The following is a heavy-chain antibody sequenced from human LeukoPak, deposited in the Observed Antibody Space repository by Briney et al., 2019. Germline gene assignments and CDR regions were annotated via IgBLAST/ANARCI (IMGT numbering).Heavy chain of an antibody. D-gene: IGHD4-17*01. CDR3: ARDYGDYADFDY. J-gene: IGHJ4*02. CDR1: GYTFTSYY. Sequence: ASVKVSCKASGYTFTSYYMHWVRQAPGQGLEWMGIINPSGGSTSYAQKFQGRVTMTRDMSTSTVYMELSSLRSEDTAVYYCARDYGDYADFDYWGQGTLVTVSS. V-gene: IGHV1-46*01. CDR2: INPSGGST.